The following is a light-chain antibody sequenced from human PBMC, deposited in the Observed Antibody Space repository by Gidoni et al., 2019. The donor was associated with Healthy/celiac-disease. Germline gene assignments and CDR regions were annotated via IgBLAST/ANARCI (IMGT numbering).Light chain of an antibody. J-gene: IGKJ4*01. Sequence: EIVWTQSPATLSLSPGERATLSCRASQSVSSYLAWYQQKPGQAPRLLIYDASNRATGIPARFSGSGSGTDFTLTISSLEPEAFAVYYCQQRSNWLTFGGGTKVEIK. CDR1: QSVSSY. V-gene: IGKV3-11*01. CDR3: QQRSNWLT. CDR2: DAS.